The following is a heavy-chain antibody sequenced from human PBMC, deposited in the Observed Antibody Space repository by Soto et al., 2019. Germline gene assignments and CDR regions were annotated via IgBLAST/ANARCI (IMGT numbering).Heavy chain of an antibody. CDR3: ARGLGSWTGAGYYYGLDV. CDR2: IIPIFGTA. J-gene: IGHJ6*02. V-gene: IGHV1-69*12. CDR1: GGTFSSYA. Sequence: QVQLGQSGAEVKKPGSSVKVSCKASGGTFSSYAISWVRQAPGQGLEWMGGIIPIFGTANYAQKFQGRVTITADESTSTAYMELSCLRSEDTAVYYCARGLGSWTGAGYYYGLDVWGQGTTVTVSS. D-gene: IGHD6-13*01.